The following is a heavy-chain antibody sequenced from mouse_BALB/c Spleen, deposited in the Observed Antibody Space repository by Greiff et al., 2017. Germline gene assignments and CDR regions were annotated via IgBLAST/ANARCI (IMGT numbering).Heavy chain of an antibody. Sequence: QVQLKQSGAELAKPGASVKMSCKASGYTFTSYWMHRVKQRPGQGLEWIGYINPSTGYTEYNQKFKDKATLTADKSSSTAYMQLSSLTSEDSAVYYCARGIYGNYVSWYFDVWGAGTTVTVSS. V-gene: IGHV1-7*01. CDR1: GYTFTSYW. CDR2: INPSTGYT. CDR3: ARGIYGNYVSWYFDV. D-gene: IGHD2-1*01. J-gene: IGHJ1*01.